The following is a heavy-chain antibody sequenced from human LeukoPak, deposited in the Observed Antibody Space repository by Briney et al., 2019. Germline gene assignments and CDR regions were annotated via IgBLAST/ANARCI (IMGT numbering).Heavy chain of an antibody. CDR1: GGSISSYY. CDR3: ARGPPYYDFWSGYYA. V-gene: IGHV4-59*01. Sequence: SETLSLTCTVSGGSISSYYWSWIRQPPGKGLEWIGYIYYSGSTYYNPSLKSRVTISVDTSKNQFSLKLSSVTAADTAVYYCARGPPYYDFWSGYYAWGQGTLVTVSS. D-gene: IGHD3-3*01. CDR2: IYYSGST. J-gene: IGHJ5*02.